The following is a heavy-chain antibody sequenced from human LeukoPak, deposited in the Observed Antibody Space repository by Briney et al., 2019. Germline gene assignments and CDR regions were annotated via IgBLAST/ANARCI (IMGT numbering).Heavy chain of an antibody. V-gene: IGHV3-23*01. CDR3: AKVMDINSGLMFFDY. CDR2: ISGSGGIT. J-gene: IGHJ4*02. D-gene: IGHD6-19*01. Sequence: PGGSLRLSCAASEFTFSRSGMSWVRQAPGKGLEWVSLISGSGGITYYVDSVKGRFTISRDNSKNTLYLQMNSLRADDTAVYYCAKVMDINSGLMFFDYWGQGTLVTVSS. CDR1: EFTFSRSG.